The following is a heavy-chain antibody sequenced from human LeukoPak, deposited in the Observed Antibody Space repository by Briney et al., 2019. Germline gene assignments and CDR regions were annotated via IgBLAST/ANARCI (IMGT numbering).Heavy chain of an antibody. J-gene: IGHJ4*02. CDR3: ATKQWLAPPPDS. D-gene: IGHD6-19*01. Sequence: GGSLGLSCAASGFTFSKYWMLWVRQAPGKGLESVSRINTDGTATTYADSVKGRFTVSRDNADNTMFLQMNSVRDEDTAVYYCATKQWLAPPPDSWGQGTPVTVSS. CDR1: GFTFSKYW. V-gene: IGHV3-74*01. CDR2: INTDGTAT.